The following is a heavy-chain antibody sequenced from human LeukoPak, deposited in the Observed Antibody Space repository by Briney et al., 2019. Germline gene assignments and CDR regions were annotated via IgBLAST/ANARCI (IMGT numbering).Heavy chain of an antibody. Sequence: SETLSLTCTVSGGSISSGGYYWSWIRQPPGKGLEWIGYIYHSGSTYYNPSLKSRVTISVDRSKNQFSLKLSSVTAADTAVYYCASTIAARRFDYWGQGTLVTVSS. J-gene: IGHJ4*02. CDR3: ASTIAARRFDY. CDR1: GGSISSGGYY. CDR2: IYHSGST. V-gene: IGHV4-30-2*01. D-gene: IGHD6-6*01.